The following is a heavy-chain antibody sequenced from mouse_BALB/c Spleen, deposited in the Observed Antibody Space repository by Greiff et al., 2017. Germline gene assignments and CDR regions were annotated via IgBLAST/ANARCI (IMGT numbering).Heavy chain of an antibody. CDR3: ARGFLYGNYGDWYFDV. CDR1: GFSLTGYG. J-gene: IGHJ1*01. V-gene: IGHV2-6-7*01. CDR2: IWGDGST. D-gene: IGHD2-1*01. Sequence: QVQLKQSGPGLVAPSQSLSITCTVSGFSLTGYGVNWVRQPPGKGLEWLGMIWGDGSTDYNSALKSRLSISKDNSKSQVFLKMNSLQTDDTARYYCARGFLYGNYGDWYFDVWGAGTTVTVSS.